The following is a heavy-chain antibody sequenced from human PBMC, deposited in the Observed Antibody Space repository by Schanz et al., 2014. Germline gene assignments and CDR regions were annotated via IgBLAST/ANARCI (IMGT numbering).Heavy chain of an antibody. Sequence: EGQLLESGGGLIQPGGSLRLSCAASGFTFSSYAMSWVRQAPGKGLEWVSALGGTGCSAYYAGTVKGRITISRDNSKNILNRQMNSLRAEDTAVSYCAREQIVAAAGLVDYWGHGTLVTVSS. D-gene: IGHD6-13*01. CDR3: AREQIVAAAGLVDY. CDR1: GFTFSSYA. V-gene: IGHV3-23*01. J-gene: IGHJ4*01. CDR2: LGGTGCSA.